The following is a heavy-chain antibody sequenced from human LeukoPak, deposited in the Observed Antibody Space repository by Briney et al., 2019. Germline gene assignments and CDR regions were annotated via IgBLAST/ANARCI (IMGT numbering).Heavy chain of an antibody. J-gene: IGHJ4*02. D-gene: IGHD2-15*01. CDR1: GYTFTGYY. CDR3: ARVAGPGGDY. CDR2: INPNSGGT. Sequence: GASVKVSCKASGYTFTGYYMHWVRQAPGQGLEWMGWINPNSGGTNYAQKFQGRVTMTRDTSISTAYMELSSLRSEDTAVYYCARVAGPGGDYWGQGTLVTVSS. V-gene: IGHV1-2*02.